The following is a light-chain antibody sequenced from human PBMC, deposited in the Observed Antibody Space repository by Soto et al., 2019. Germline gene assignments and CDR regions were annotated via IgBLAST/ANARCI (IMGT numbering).Light chain of an antibody. V-gene: IGLV1-40*01. Sequence: QSALTQPPSVFGAPGQRVTISCTGSNSNIGAYDVNWYQQHPGTAPKLLIHGNTNRPSGIPDRFSGSKSGTSASLAITGLQADDEADYYCQSYDSSLSGGVFGGGTKLTVL. CDR2: GNT. CDR3: QSYDSSLSGGV. J-gene: IGLJ2*01. CDR1: NSNIGAYD.